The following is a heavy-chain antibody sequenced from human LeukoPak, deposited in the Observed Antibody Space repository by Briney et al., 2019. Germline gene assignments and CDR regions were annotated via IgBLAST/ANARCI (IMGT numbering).Heavy chain of an antibody. V-gene: IGHV4-30-4*01. J-gene: IGHJ6*04. CDR2: IYYSGST. D-gene: IGHD3-10*01. Sequence: SETLSLTCTVSGGSISSGDYYWSWIRQPPGKGLEWIGYIYYSGSTYYNPSLKSRATISVDTSKNQFSLKLSSVTAADTAVYYCAREEFYYGSGSYYYYGMDVWGKGTTVTVSS. CDR1: GGSISSGDYY. CDR3: AREEFYYGSGSYYYYGMDV.